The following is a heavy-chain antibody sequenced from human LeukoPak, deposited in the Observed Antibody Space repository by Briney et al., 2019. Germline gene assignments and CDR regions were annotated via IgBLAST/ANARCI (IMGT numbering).Heavy chain of an antibody. Sequence: SETLSLTCTVSGGSISSYYWSWIRQPPGKGLEWIGYIYYSGSTNYNPSLKSRVTISVDTSKNQFSLKLSSVTAADTAVYYCARGDGYNYGYWGEGTLVTVSS. CDR3: ARGDGYNYGY. CDR2: IYYSGST. J-gene: IGHJ4*02. D-gene: IGHD5-24*01. V-gene: IGHV4-59*08. CDR1: GGSISSYY.